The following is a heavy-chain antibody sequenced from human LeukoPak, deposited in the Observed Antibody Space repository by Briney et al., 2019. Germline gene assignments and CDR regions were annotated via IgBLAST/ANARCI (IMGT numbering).Heavy chain of an antibody. CDR3: ARDFGGSYGRYYFDY. CDR1: GFTFSSYA. Sequence: PGGSLRLSCAASGFTFSSYAMSWVRQAPGKGLEWVSAISGSGGSTYYADSVKGRFTISRDNAKNSLYLQMNSLRAEDTAVYYCARDFGGSYGRYYFDYWGQGTLVTVSS. V-gene: IGHV3-23*01. J-gene: IGHJ4*02. CDR2: ISGSGGST. D-gene: IGHD1-26*01.